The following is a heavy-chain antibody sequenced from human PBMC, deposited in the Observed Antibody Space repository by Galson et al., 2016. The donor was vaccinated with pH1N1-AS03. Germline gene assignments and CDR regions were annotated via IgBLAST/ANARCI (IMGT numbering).Heavy chain of an antibody. D-gene: IGHD3/OR15-3a*01. J-gene: IGHJ4*02. CDR1: GFTISNFG. Sequence: LRLSCAASGFTISNFGLLWVRQAPGQGLEWVAIISFDGTNKYYADSVKGRFSISRDNSKNTLFLQMSALRAEDTAVYYCANDFNYDFWSGYSFYWGQGALVTVSS. CDR3: ANDFNYDFWSGYSFY. CDR2: ISFDGTNK. V-gene: IGHV3-30*18.